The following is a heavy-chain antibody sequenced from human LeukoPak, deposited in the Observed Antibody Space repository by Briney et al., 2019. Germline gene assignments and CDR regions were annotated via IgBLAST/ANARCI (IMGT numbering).Heavy chain of an antibody. CDR2: ISYSGTT. V-gene: IGHV4-34*09. CDR3: ARANGRPGYRWFDP. CDR1: GGSFSAYY. J-gene: IGHJ5*02. Sequence: PSETLSLTCAVYGGSFSAYYWSWIRQHPGTGLEWIGYISYSGTTYYTPSLKSRMTISIDTSENQFSLKLSSVTAADTAVYLCARANGRPGYRWFDPWGQGTLVTVSS. D-gene: IGHD1-1*01.